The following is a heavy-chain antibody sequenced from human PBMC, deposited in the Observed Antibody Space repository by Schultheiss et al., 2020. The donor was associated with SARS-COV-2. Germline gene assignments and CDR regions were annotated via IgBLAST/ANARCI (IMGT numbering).Heavy chain of an antibody. Sequence: GGSLRLSCAASGFTFSSYWMHWVRQAPGKGLVWVSRINSDGSSTSYADSVKGRFTISRDNSKNTLYLQMNSLRAEDTAVYYCARVGYSSGWESDYWGQGTLVTVSS. CDR3: ARVGYSSGWESDY. CDR1: GFTFSSYW. J-gene: IGHJ4*02. D-gene: IGHD6-19*01. V-gene: IGHV3-74*01. CDR2: INSDGSST.